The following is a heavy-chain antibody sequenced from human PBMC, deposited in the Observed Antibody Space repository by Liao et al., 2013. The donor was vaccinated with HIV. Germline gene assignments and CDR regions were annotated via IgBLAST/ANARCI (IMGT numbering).Heavy chain of an antibody. CDR2: INHSGST. V-gene: IGHV4-34*01. J-gene: IGHJ5*02. Sequence: QVQLQESGPGLLKPSETLSLTCAVYGGSFSGYYWSWIRQPPGKGLEWIGEINHSGSTNYNPSLKSRVTISVDTSKNQFSLKLSSVTAADTAVYYCARSMLLRPNWFDPWGQEPWSPSPQ. CDR3: ARSMLLRPNWFDP. D-gene: IGHD2-15*01. CDR1: GGSFSGYY.